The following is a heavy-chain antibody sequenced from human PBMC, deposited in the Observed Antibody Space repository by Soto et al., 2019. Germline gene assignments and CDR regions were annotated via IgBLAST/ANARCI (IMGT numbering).Heavy chain of an antibody. CDR1: GFTFSNYD. CDR3: ARACFNGATVTACGAFDL. CDR2: ISYDGTNK. D-gene: IGHD4-17*01. Sequence: QVQLVEAGGGVVQPGRSLSLSCTASGFTFSNYDMHWVRQAPGKGLEWVSYISYDGTNKYSVDSLKGRFTISRDNSKNTLYLRLNALRVEDTAVYYCARACFNGATVTACGAFDLLGQGTMVTVAS. J-gene: IGHJ3*01. V-gene: IGHV3-30-3*01.